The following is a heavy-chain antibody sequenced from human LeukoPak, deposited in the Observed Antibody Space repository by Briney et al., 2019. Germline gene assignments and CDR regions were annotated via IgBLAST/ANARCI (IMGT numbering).Heavy chain of an antibody. CDR1: GFTFSNYG. J-gene: IGHJ4*02. CDR2: IRSSGDST. V-gene: IGHV3-23*01. D-gene: IGHD5-12*01. Sequence: GGSLRLSCAASGFTFSNYGMSWVRQAPGKGLEWVSSIRSSGDSTYYADSVKGRFTISRDNSKNTLYLQMSSLRAEDTAVYYCARGPSGYHNTGGQGTLVTVSS. CDR3: ARGPSGYHNT.